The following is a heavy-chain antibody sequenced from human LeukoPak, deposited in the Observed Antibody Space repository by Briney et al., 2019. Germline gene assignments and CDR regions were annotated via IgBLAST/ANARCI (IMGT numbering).Heavy chain of an antibody. CDR2: IKQDGSEK. CDR3: ARDMNGDYDYYYYYGMDV. Sequence: GGSLRLSCAASGFTFSSYWMSWVRQAPGKGLEWVANIKQDGSEKYYVDSVKGRFTISRDNAKNSLYLQMNSLRAEDTAVYYCARDMNGDYDYYYYYGMDVWGQGTTVTVSS. CDR1: GFTFSSYW. J-gene: IGHJ6*02. D-gene: IGHD4-17*01. V-gene: IGHV3-7*03.